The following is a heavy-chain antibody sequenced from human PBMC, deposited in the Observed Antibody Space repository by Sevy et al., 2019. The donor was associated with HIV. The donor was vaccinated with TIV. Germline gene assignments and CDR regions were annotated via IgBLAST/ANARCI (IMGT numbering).Heavy chain of an antibody. V-gene: IGHV4-61*02. Sequence: SETLSLTYTVSGDSISSGNHWWSWIRQPAGKGLEWIGRVYSSGRTMYNSSLKSRVTMSVDTSKNQFSLMVSSLIAADTAIYYCARDGIRRDYYHGMDVWGQGTTVTVSS. CDR1: GDSISSGNHW. CDR3: ARDGIRRDYYHGMDV. CDR2: VYSSGRT. D-gene: IGHD3-10*01. J-gene: IGHJ6*02.